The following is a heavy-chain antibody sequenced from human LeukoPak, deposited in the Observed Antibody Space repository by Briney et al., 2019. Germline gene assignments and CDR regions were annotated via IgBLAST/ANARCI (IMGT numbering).Heavy chain of an antibody. V-gene: IGHV1-69*06. D-gene: IGHD3-10*01. J-gene: IGHJ4*02. CDR1: GGTFSSYA. CDR2: IIPIFGTA. Sequence: GASVKVSCKASGGTFSSYAISWVRQAPGQGLEWVGGIIPIFGTANYAQKFQGRVMITADKSTSTAYMELSSLRSEDTAVYYCARGPGSGSYFFDYWGQGTLVTVSS. CDR3: ARGPGSGSYFFDY.